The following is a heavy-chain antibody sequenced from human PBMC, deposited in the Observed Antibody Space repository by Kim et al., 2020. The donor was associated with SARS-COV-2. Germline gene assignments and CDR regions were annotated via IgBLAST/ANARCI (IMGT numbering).Heavy chain of an antibody. V-gene: IGHV5-10-1*01. CDR2: IDPSDSYT. CDR1: GYSFTSYW. J-gene: IGHJ6*02. CDR3: ARQGSSSWEYYYGMDV. Sequence: GESLKISCKGSGYSFTSYWISWVRQMPGKGLEWMGRIDPSDSYTNYSPSFQGHVTISADKSISTAYLQWSSLKASDTALYYCARQGSSSWEYYYGMDVWGQGTTVTVSS. D-gene: IGHD6-13*01.